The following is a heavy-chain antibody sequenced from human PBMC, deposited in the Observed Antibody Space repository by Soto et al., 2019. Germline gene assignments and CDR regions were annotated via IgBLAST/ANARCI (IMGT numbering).Heavy chain of an antibody. V-gene: IGHV3-30-3*01. Sequence: GGSLRLSCAASGFTFSSYAMSWVRQAPGKGLEWVASISHTATETFYADSVKGRFTISRDDSKKMVFLQMNNLGPADTAVYHCARVGYGVSLGQGFDPWGQGTLVTVSS. J-gene: IGHJ5*02. D-gene: IGHD3-16*01. CDR2: ISHTATET. CDR3: ARVGYGVSLGQGFDP. CDR1: GFTFSSYA.